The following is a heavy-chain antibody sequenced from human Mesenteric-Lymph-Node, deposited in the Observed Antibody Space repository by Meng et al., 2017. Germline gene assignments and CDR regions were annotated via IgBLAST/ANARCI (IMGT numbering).Heavy chain of an antibody. CDR2: IYHSGIT. D-gene: IGHD1-14*01. J-gene: IGHJ4*02. CDR1: GGSFSSSNW. CDR3: ARDPTGGEDHQRV. Sequence: QVLLQESGQGLVKPSGTLSLTCAVSGGSFSSSNWWSWVRQPPGKGLEWIGKIYHSGITIYNPSLKSRVTMSVDNSKNQFSLKLNAMTAADTAVYYCARDPTGGEDHQRVWGQGTLVTVSS. V-gene: IGHV4-4*02.